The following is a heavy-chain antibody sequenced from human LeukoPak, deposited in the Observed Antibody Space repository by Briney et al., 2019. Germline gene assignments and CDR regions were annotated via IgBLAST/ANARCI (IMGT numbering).Heavy chain of an antibody. CDR3: ARKGSGEEEDDH. CDR2: IGAYNGNT. CDR1: GYIFVNFG. J-gene: IGHJ4*02. Sequence: ASXXVSCKASGYIFVNFGISWVRQAPRQGLEWMGWIGAYNGNTHYAQRLQGRVTMTTDTSTSTAHMELRSLRSDDTAMYYCARKGSGEEEDDHWGQGTLLTVSS. V-gene: IGHV1-18*01. D-gene: IGHD3-10*01.